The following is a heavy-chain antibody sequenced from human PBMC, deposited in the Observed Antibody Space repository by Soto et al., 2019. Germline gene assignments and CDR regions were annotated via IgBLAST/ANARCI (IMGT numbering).Heavy chain of an antibody. CDR2: VSDDGITT. V-gene: IGHV3-74*01. D-gene: IGHD3-3*01. Sequence: PGGSLRLSRAASGFTFSSYWMHWVRQAPGKGLVWVSRVSDDGITTRYAGSVKGRFTISRDNAKNTLYLQMNSLRAEDTAVYYCARDFSRGVDYWGQGTLVTVCS. CDR1: GFTFSSYW. CDR3: ARDFSRGVDY. J-gene: IGHJ4*02.